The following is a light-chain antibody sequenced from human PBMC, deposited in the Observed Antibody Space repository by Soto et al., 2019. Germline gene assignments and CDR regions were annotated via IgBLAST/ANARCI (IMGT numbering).Light chain of an antibody. J-gene: IGKJ4*01. CDR1: QSIRSW. CDR2: DAS. Sequence: DIQMTHSPSTLSASVVYRVTMTCRSSQSIRSWLAWYQQKPGKAPKLLIYDASSLESGVPSRFSGRRSGTEFTLTISSLQPDDFGTYYCQQYESYSPLNFGGGTKVDIK. V-gene: IGKV1-5*01. CDR3: QQYESYSPLN.